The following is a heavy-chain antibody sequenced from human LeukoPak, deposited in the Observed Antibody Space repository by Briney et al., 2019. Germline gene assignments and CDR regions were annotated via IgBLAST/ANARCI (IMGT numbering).Heavy chain of an antibody. V-gene: IGHV3-23*01. J-gene: IGHJ4*01. Sequence: GGSLRLSCAASGFTFSSFAMTWVRQAPGKGLEWVSTISGSDGRTFYADSVKGRFSISRDNSRNTLSLQLNSLRAEDTAVYYCAKIHCSPSSCEEFDYWGHTTLVTVSS. CDR3: AKIHCSPSSCEEFDY. CDR1: GFTFSSFA. CDR2: ISGSDGRT. D-gene: IGHD2-2*01.